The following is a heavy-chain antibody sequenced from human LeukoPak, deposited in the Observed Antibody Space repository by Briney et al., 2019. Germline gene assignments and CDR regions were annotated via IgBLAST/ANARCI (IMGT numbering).Heavy chain of an antibody. D-gene: IGHD4-17*01. J-gene: IGHJ3*02. CDR1: GYTFTGYY. V-gene: IGHV1-2*02. CDR2: INPNSGGT. Sequence: ASVKVSCKASGYTFTGYYMHWVRQAPGQGLERMGWINPNSGGTNYAQKFQGRVTMTRDTSISTAYMELSRLRSDDTAVYYCARRTDSVTISAFDIWGQGTMVTVSS. CDR3: ARRTDSVTISAFDI.